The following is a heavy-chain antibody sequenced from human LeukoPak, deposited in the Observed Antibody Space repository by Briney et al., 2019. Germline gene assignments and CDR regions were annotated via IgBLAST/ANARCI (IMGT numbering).Heavy chain of an antibody. D-gene: IGHD2-15*01. Sequence: SETLSLTCSVSGGSISGYFWTWIRQSPGKGLGWIGFIHYTGSINYNPSLKSRVTMSVDTSKNHFSLKLTSVTAADSAVYYCARNFCTGGSCYINDDWGQGILVTVSS. CDR1: GGSISGYF. V-gene: IGHV4-59*01. J-gene: IGHJ4*02. CDR2: IHYTGSI. CDR3: ARNFCTGGSCYINDD.